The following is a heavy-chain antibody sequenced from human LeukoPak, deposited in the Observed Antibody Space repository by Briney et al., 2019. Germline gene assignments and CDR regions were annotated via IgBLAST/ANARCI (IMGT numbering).Heavy chain of an antibody. Sequence: GGSLRLSCAASGFTFDDYAMHWVRQAPGKGLEWVPGISWNSGSIGYADSVKGRFTISRDNAKNSLYLQMNSLRAEDTALYYCVTMIVVAPGGAFDIWGQGTMVTVSS. J-gene: IGHJ3*02. CDR2: ISWNSGSI. CDR3: VTMIVVAPGGAFDI. D-gene: IGHD3-22*01. V-gene: IGHV3-9*01. CDR1: GFTFDDYA.